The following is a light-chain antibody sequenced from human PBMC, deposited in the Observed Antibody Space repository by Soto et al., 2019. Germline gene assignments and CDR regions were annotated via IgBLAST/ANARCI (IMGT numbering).Light chain of an antibody. J-gene: IGKJ2*01. CDR2: AAS. CDR3: QQSYSTPPYT. V-gene: IGKV1-39*01. CDR1: QSISSY. Sequence: DIQMTQSPSSLSASVGDRVTITCRASQSISSYLNWYQQKPGKAPKLLIYAASSLQCGVPSRFSGSGSVTDFTLTISSLQPEDFATYYCQQSYSTPPYTFGQGTKLEIK.